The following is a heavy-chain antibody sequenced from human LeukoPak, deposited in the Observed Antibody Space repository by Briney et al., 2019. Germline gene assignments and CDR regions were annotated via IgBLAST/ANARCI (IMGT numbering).Heavy chain of an antibody. CDR2: IYPGDSET. Sequence: GESLKISCQSSGYSFTDYWIVWVRQVPGKGLEWMGIIYPGDSETRYSPTFQGQVTLSADKSISTAYLQWSSLRASDTAIYYCARHDQLGEQALSIIYWGQGTPVTVSS. CDR3: ARHDQLGEQALSIIY. CDR1: GYSFTDYW. V-gene: IGHV5-51*01. D-gene: IGHD7-27*01. J-gene: IGHJ4*02.